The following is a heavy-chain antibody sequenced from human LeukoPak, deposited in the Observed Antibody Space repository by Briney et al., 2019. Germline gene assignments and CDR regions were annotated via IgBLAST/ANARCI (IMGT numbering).Heavy chain of an antibody. V-gene: IGHV1-2*04. D-gene: IGHD6-19*01. CDR3: ARSRGIAVAGLGRFDP. CDR1: GYTFTGYY. J-gene: IGHJ5*02. Sequence: GASVKVSCKASGYTFTGYYMHWVRQAPGQGLEWMGWINPNSGDTNYAQKFQGWVTMTRDTSIRTAYMELSRLRSDDTAVYYCARSRGIAVAGLGRFDPWGQGTLVTVSS. CDR2: INPNSGDT.